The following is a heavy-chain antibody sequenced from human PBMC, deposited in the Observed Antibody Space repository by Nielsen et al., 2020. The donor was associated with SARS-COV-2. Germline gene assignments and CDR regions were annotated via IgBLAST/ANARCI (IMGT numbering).Heavy chain of an antibody. CDR3: ARDPVTIFGVVISRGNAFDI. Sequence: SVKVSCKASGGSFDSYAISWVRQAPGQGLEWMGGLIPVFGAANYAQKFQGRVTITADKSTSTAYMELSSLRSEDTAVYYCARDPVTIFGVVISRGNAFDIWGQGTMVTVSS. CDR2: LIPVFGAA. D-gene: IGHD3-3*01. CDR1: GGSFDSYA. V-gene: IGHV1-69*06. J-gene: IGHJ3*02.